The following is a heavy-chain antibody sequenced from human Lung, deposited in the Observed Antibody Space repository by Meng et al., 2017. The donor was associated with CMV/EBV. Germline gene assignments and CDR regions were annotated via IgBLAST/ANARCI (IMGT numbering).Heavy chain of an antibody. CDR1: GGSISISTW. Sequence: QRQLQESGPGRVKPSGTLPLTCAVSGGSISISTWWSWVRQPPGKGLEWIGEIYHSGGTNYNPSLRGRVTISLDKSKNQFSLTLRSVTAADTAVYYCARDPYATGWAGWGQGTLVTVSS. J-gene: IGHJ4*02. V-gene: IGHV4-4*02. CDR3: ARDPYATGWAG. D-gene: IGHD6-19*01. CDR2: IYHSGGT.